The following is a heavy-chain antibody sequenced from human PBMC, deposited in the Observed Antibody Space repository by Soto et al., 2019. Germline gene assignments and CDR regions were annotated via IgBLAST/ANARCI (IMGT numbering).Heavy chain of an antibody. CDR3: IGSFPF. Sequence: GGSLRLSCTASGFHFGNFLMSWFRQAPGKGMEWVGFIRSQPYGGTAEYAASVRGRFTISRDDSKGIAYLQMNSLQTEDSGVYYCIGSFPFWGQGTLVTVSS. D-gene: IGHD3-10*01. CDR2: IRSQPYGGTA. J-gene: IGHJ4*02. CDR1: GFHFGNFL. V-gene: IGHV3-49*03.